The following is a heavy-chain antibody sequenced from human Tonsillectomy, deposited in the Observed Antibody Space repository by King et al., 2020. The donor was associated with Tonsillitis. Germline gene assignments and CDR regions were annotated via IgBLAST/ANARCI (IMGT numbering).Heavy chain of an antibody. CDR3: ARLLPEYSRSAGCFDY. Sequence: QLQESGPGLAKPSETLSPTCTVSGGSIRSHYWSWIRQPPGKGLEWIGYIYSSGSTNYNPSLKSRVTISVDTSKNQFSLKLSSVTAADTAVYYCARLLPEYSRSAGCFDYWGQGTLVTVSS. CDR2: IYSSGST. V-gene: IGHV4-59*08. J-gene: IGHJ4*02. D-gene: IGHD6-6*01. CDR1: GGSIRSHY.